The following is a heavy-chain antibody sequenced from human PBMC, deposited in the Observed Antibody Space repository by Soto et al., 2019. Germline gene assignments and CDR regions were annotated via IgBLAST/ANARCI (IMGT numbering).Heavy chain of an antibody. J-gene: IGHJ6*01. Sequence: SVKVSCKASGFTFTSSAVQWVRQARGQRLEWIGWIVVGSGNTNYAEMFQERVTITRDMSTSNAYMELSSLRSEDRAVSYCAALYYDVWSGYYSDGMDVWGQGTTVTFSS. D-gene: IGHD3-3*01. CDR2: IVVGSGNT. V-gene: IGHV1-58*01. CDR1: GFTFTSSA. CDR3: AALYYDVWSGYYSDGMDV.